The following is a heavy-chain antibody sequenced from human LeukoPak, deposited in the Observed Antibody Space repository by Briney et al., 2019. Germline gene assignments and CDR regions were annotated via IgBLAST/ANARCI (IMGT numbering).Heavy chain of an antibody. Sequence: GGSLRLSCAASGFTFSNYVMGWVRQDPGKGLQWVSIINGSGSFTSYADSVKGRLTISRDNSKNTLYLQMNSLRAEDTAVYYCAKDRSSGGSCYNYWGQGTLVTVSS. CDR3: AKDRSSGGSCYNY. J-gene: IGHJ4*02. CDR2: INGSGSFT. CDR1: GFTFSNYV. D-gene: IGHD2-15*01. V-gene: IGHV3-23*01.